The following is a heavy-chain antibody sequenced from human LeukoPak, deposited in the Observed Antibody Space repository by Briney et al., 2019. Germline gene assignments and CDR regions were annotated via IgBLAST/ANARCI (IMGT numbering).Heavy chain of an antibody. J-gene: IGHJ5*02. D-gene: IGHD4-23*01. Sequence: SETLSLTCTVSGGSISTYYWNWIRQPAGKGLEWIGRIYTSGSTNYNPSLKSRVTMSVDTSKNQFSLKLSSVTAADTAVYYCARDRNPLLTTVVTPGWFDPWGQGTLVTVSS. V-gene: IGHV4-4*07. CDR3: ARDRNPLLTTVVTPGWFDP. CDR1: GGSISTYY. CDR2: IYTSGST.